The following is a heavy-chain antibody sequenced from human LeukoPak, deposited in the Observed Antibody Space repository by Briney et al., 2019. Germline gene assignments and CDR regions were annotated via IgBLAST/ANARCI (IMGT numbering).Heavy chain of an antibody. CDR1: GGSISSYY. CDR3: ARHPSVVPAATGRYYYYYGMDV. V-gene: IGHV4-59*08. D-gene: IGHD2-2*01. CDR2: IYYSGST. Sequence: SETLSLTCTVSGGSISSYYWSWIRQPPGKGLEWIGYIYYSGSTYYNPSLKSRVTISVDRSKNQFSLKLSSVTAADTAVYYCARHPSVVPAATGRYYYYYGMDVWGQGTTVTVSS. J-gene: IGHJ6*01.